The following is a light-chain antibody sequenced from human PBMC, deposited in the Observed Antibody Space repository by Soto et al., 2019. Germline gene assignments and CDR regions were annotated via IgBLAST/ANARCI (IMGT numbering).Light chain of an antibody. J-gene: IGKJ5*01. V-gene: IGKV1-39*01. CDR2: XXS. Sequence: DIQMTQSPSSLSASVGDRVTITCRASQSISSFINXYXXXPGXAXXXVXXXXSSXQSGVPSRFSGSGSGTDFTLTISSLQPEDFATYYCQQSFNTPITFGQGTRLEIK. CDR1: QSISSF. CDR3: QQSFNTPIT.